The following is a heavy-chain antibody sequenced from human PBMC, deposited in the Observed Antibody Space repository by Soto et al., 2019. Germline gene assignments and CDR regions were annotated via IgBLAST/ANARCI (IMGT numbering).Heavy chain of an antibody. CDR1: GYTFTRYD. D-gene: IGHD6-6*01. CDR2: MNPNSGNT. J-gene: IGHJ5*02. CDR3: AREKGSSGFDP. V-gene: IGHV1-8*01. Sequence: QVQLVQSGAEVKKPGASVKVSCKASGYTFTRYDINWVRQATGQGLEWMGWMNPNSGNTGDAQKFQGRVTMTRNTSINTAYMDLGSLRSEATAVYYCAREKGSSGFDPWGQGTLVTVSS.